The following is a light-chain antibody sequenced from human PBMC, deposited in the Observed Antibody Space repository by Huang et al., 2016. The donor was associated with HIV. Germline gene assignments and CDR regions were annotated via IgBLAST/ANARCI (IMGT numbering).Light chain of an antibody. J-gene: IGKJ5*01. Sequence: IQVTQSPSSLSVFIGDRVIITCQASQDNSLQWYQQKPGRPPKLLIYATSAVGTGVPARVSGRRSGTYFNLTIDRLQPEDIATYFCQQFEFFGQGTRLEI. CDR1: QDNS. V-gene: IGKV1-33*01. CDR2: ATS. CDR3: QQFEF.